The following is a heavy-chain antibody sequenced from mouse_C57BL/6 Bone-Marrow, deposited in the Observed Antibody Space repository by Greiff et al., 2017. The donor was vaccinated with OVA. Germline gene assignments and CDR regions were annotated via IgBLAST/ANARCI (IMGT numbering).Heavy chain of an antibody. Sequence: EVQRVESEGGLVQPGSSMKLSCTASGFTFSDYYMAWVRQVPEKGLEWVANINYDGSSTYYLDSLKSRFIISRDNAKNILYLQMSSLKSEDTATYYCAREEGYSNFAYWGQGTLVTVSA. J-gene: IGHJ3*01. D-gene: IGHD2-5*01. CDR1: GFTFSDYY. CDR3: AREEGYSNFAY. V-gene: IGHV5-16*01. CDR2: INYDGSST.